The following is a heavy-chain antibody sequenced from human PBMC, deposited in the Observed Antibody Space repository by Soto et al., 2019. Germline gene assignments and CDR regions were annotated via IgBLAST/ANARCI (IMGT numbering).Heavy chain of an antibody. CDR1: GGSISSSSYY. Sequence: SETLSLTCTVSGGSISSSSYYWGWIRQPPGKGLEWIGSIYYSGSTYYNPSLKSRVTISVDTSKNQFSLKLSSVTAADTAVYYCARATYYYDSSGYYFVYWGQGTLVNVS. J-gene: IGHJ4*02. CDR3: ARATYYYDSSGYYFVY. D-gene: IGHD3-22*01. CDR2: IYYSGST. V-gene: IGHV4-39*01.